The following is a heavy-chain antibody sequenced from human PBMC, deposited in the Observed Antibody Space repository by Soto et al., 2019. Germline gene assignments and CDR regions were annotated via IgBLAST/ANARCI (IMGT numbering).Heavy chain of an antibody. CDR2: ISAYNGNT. D-gene: IGHD6-6*01. V-gene: IGHV1-18*01. Sequence: ASVKVSCKSSGYTITSYGISWVRQAPGQGLEWMGWISAYNGNTNYAQKLQGRVTMTTDTSTSTAYMELRSLRSDDTAVYYCARDRGSSSSGPVDYWGQGTLVTVLL. CDR3: ARDRGSSSSGPVDY. CDR1: GYTITSYG. J-gene: IGHJ4*02.